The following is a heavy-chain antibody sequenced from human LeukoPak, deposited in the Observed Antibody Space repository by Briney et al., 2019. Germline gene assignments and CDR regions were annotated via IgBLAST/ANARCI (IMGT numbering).Heavy chain of an antibody. CDR2: ISGSGGST. CDR3: AKGVGATTSYYYYMDV. V-gene: IGHV3-23*01. Sequence: PGGSLRLSCAASGFTFSSYAMSWVCQAPGKGLEWVSAISGSGGSTYYADSVKGRFTISRDNSKNTLYLQMNSLRAEDTAVYYCAKGVGATTSYYYYMDVWGKGTTVTASS. D-gene: IGHD1-26*01. CDR1: GFTFSSYA. J-gene: IGHJ6*03.